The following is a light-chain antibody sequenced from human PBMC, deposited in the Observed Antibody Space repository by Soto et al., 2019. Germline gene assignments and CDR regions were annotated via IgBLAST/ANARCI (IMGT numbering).Light chain of an antibody. CDR1: SSNIGAGHG. Sequence: QSVLTQPPSVSGAPGQRGTISCTGSSSNIGAGHGVQWYQQPPGTAPKLLIYENNFRPSGVPVRVSGSKSGASASLAITGLQAEDEGDYYCQSYYSDRSVVFGGGTKLTVL. CDR2: ENN. J-gene: IGLJ2*01. V-gene: IGLV1-40*01. CDR3: QSYYSDRSVV.